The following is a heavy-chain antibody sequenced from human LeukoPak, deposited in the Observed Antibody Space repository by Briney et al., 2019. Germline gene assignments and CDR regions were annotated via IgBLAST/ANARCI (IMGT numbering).Heavy chain of an antibody. D-gene: IGHD3-10*02. CDR2: ISAGGGTT. CDR3: AELGITMIGGV. V-gene: IGHV3-23*01. J-gene: IGHJ6*04. Sequence: GGSLRVSCAAYGFPISSYGMGWVRQVPEKGLEWVSFISAGGGTTYYTDSVKGRFTISRDNAKNSLYLQMNSVRAEDTAVYYCAELGITMIGGVWGKGTTVTISS. CDR1: GFPISSYG.